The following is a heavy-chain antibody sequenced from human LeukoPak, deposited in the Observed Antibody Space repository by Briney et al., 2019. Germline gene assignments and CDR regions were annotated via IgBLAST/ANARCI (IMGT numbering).Heavy chain of an antibody. Sequence: KPSETLSLTCAVYGGSFSGYYWSWIRQPPGKGLEWIGDINHSGSTNFNPSLKSRVAISVDTSKNQFSLKLASVTAADTAVYYCASGRELELPWQWGHGTLVTVSS. CDR3: ASGRELELPWQ. CDR1: GGSFSGYY. V-gene: IGHV4-34*01. CDR2: INHSGST. J-gene: IGHJ4*01. D-gene: IGHD1-7*01.